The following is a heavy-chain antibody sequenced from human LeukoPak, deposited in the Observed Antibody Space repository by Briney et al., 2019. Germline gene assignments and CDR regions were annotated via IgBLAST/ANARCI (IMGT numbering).Heavy chain of an antibody. CDR2: INPNSGGT. D-gene: IGHD3-9*01. CDR3: ARTIPHDEYFQH. Sequence: ASVKVSCKASGYTFTSYDINWVRQAPGQGLEWMGRINPNSGGTNYAQKFQGRVTMTRDTSISTAYMELSRLRSDDTAVYYCARTIPHDEYFQHWGQGTLVTVSS. CDR1: GYTFTSYD. J-gene: IGHJ1*01. V-gene: IGHV1-2*06.